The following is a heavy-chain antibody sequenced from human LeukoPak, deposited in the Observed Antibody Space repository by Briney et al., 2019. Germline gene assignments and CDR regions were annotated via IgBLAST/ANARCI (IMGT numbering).Heavy chain of an antibody. CDR1: GGTFSSYA. CDR3: ARALAVAGKRWFDP. J-gene: IGHJ5*02. V-gene: IGHV1-69*06. D-gene: IGHD6-19*01. CDR2: IIPIFGTA. Sequence: ASAKVSCKASGGTFSSYAISWVRQAPGQGLEWMGGIIPIFGTANYAQKFQGRVTITADKSTSTAYMELSSLRSEDTAVYYCARALAVAGKRWFDPWGQGTLVTVSS.